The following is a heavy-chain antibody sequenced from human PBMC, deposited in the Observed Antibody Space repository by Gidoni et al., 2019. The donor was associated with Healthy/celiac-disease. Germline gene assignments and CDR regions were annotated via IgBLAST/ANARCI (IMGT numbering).Heavy chain of an antibody. Sequence: EVQLVESGGGLVKPGGSLSLPVAASDFTFITPWLTGVRQAPGKGLEWFGRIKSKTDGGTTDYAAPVKGRFTISRDDSKNTLYLQMNSLKTEDTAVYYCTTVPRRGIFGVVKAGFDYWGQGTLVTVSS. D-gene: IGHD3-3*01. CDR2: IKSKTDGGTT. CDR1: DFTFITPW. V-gene: IGHV3-15*01. J-gene: IGHJ4*02. CDR3: TTVPRRGIFGVVKAGFDY.